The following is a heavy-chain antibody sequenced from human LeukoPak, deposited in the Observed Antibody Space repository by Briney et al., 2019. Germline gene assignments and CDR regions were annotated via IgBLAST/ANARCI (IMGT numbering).Heavy chain of an antibody. CDR1: EFIVSINY. J-gene: IGHJ3*02. Sequence: GGSLRLSCAVSEFIVSINYMTWVRQAPGKGLEWVSLIYSRGDTKYADSVKGRFTISRDNSKNTLYLQMNSLRAEDTAVYYCARDQGYCSGGSCYGAFDIWGQGTMVTVSS. CDR3: ARDQGYCSGGSCYGAFDI. D-gene: IGHD2-15*01. CDR2: IYSRGDT. V-gene: IGHV3-66*01.